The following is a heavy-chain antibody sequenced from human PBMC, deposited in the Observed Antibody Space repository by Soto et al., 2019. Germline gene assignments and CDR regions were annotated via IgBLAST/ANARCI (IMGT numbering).Heavy chain of an antibody. CDR1: GYSFSTYA. Sequence: ASVKVSCKASGYSFSTYAMHWVRQAPGQSLEWMGWINGGTGQTKFSQRFQDRITITRDTSASTAYMELSSPRSEDTAVYYCARGKGMEENYYYYGLDIWGQGTTVTVSS. CDR2: INGGTGQT. CDR3: ARGKGMEENYYYYGLDI. J-gene: IGHJ6*02. V-gene: IGHV1-3*01. D-gene: IGHD1-1*01.